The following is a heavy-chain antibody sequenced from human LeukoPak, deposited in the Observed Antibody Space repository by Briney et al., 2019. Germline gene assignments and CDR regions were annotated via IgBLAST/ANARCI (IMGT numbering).Heavy chain of an antibody. Sequence: GSLRLSCAASGFTFSSYWMSWVRQAPGKGLEWVANIKQDGSEKYYVDSVKGRFTISRDNAKNSLYLQMNSLRAEDTAVYYCARGADNSGSFVILDYWGQGTLVTVSS. CDR1: GFTFSSYW. V-gene: IGHV3-7*01. CDR3: ARGADNSGSFVILDY. CDR2: IKQDGSEK. J-gene: IGHJ4*02. D-gene: IGHD3-10*01.